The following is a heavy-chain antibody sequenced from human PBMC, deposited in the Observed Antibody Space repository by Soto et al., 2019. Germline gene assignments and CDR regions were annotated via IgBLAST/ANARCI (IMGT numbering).Heavy chain of an antibody. CDR2: ISGSGGTT. J-gene: IGHJ6*01. CDR1: GFTFNTYD. D-gene: IGHD6-6*01. CDR3: AKALEYSSKYGMDV. V-gene: IGHV3-23*01. Sequence: PGRSLRLSCGASGFTFNTYDMTWVRQAPGKGLEWVSTISGSGGTTYYADSVKGRFTISRDNSKNTLYLQMNSLRAEDTAIFHCAKALEYSSKYGMDVWGQGTTVTVSS.